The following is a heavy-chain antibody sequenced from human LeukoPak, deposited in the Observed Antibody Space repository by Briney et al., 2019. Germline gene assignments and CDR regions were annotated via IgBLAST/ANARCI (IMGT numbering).Heavy chain of an antibody. CDR2: ISGSGGST. CDR1: GFTFSPYP. Sequence: GRSLRLSCAASGFTFSPYPMHWVRQAPGKGLEWVSAISGSGGSTYYADSVKGRFTISRDNSKNTLYLQMNSLRAEDTAVYYCATSGDYGSGTYYYYYYMDVWGKGTTVTVSS. D-gene: IGHD3-10*01. V-gene: IGHV3-23*01. J-gene: IGHJ6*03. CDR3: ATSGDYGSGTYYYYYYMDV.